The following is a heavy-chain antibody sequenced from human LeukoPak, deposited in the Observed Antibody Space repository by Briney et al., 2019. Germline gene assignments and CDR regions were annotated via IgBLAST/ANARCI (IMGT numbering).Heavy chain of an antibody. V-gene: IGHV3-21*01. J-gene: IGHJ4*02. D-gene: IGHD1-26*01. CDR3: ARDRSGSYRDYFDY. CDR2: ISSSSSYI. Sequence: GGSLRLSCAASGFTFSSYSMNWVRQAPGKGLEWVSSISSSSSYIYYADSVKGRFTISRDNAKNSLYLQMNSLRAEDTAVYYCARDRSGSYRDYFDYWGQGTLVTVSS. CDR1: GFTFSSYS.